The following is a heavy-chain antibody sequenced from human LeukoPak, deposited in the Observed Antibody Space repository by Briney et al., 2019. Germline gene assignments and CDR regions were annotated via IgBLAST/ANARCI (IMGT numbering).Heavy chain of an antibody. CDR1: GFTFSSYA. J-gene: IGHJ4*02. D-gene: IGHD6-19*01. Sequence: GGSLRLSCAASGFTFSSYAMSWVRQAPGKGLEWVSTFSGSGGNTYYADSVKGRFTISRDNSKNTLYLQMNSLRAEDTAVYYCARDNSLGGWYAGFDYWGQGTLVTVSS. CDR3: ARDNSLGGWYAGFDY. CDR2: FSGSGGNT. V-gene: IGHV3-23*01.